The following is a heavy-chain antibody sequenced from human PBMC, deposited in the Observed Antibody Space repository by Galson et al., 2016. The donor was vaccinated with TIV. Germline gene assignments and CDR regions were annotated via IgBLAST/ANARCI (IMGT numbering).Heavy chain of an antibody. CDR3: ARGFTIFGVVRYYFDY. CDR2: ITTTSSYT. CDR1: GFTFSDYY. J-gene: IGHJ4*02. D-gene: IGHD3-3*01. V-gene: IGHV3-11*06. Sequence: LRLSCAASGFTFSDYYMSWIRQAPGKGLEWVSYITTTSSYTKYADSVKGRFTISRDNAKNSLHLQMNSLRAEDTAVYYCARGFTIFGVVRYYFDYWGQGTLVTVSS.